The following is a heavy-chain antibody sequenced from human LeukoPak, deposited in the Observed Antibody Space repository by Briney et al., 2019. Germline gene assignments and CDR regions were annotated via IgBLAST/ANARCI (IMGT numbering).Heavy chain of an antibody. Sequence: SDTLSLTCTVSGGSISSISSYWGWIRQPPGKGLECIGNIYYSGSTYYNPSLKSRVTISVDTSKNQFCLKLNSVTAADTAVYYCASLLNGGVAHWFDPWGQGTLVTVSS. CDR3: ASLLNGGVAHWFDP. D-gene: IGHD7-27*01. CDR2: IYYSGST. V-gene: IGHV4-39*01. CDR1: GGSISSISSY. J-gene: IGHJ5*02.